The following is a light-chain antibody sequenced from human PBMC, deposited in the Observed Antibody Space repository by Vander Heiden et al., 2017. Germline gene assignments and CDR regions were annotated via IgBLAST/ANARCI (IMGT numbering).Light chain of an antibody. CDR1: SSNIGSRT. Sequence: QSVLTQPPSVSGTPGQRVTISCSGSSSNIGSRTVNWYQQVPGTAPKLLSDSDDRRPSGVPDRFAGSKSGTSASIGIRGLQSEDDAYYYCAEWDDSLLVMFGGGTKLTVL. J-gene: IGLJ3*02. CDR3: AEWDDSLLVM. CDR2: SDD. V-gene: IGLV1-44*01.